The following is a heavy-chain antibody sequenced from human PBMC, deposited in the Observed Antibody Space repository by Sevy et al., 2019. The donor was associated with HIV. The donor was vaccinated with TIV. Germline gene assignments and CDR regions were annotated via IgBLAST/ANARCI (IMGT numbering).Heavy chain of an antibody. V-gene: IGHV4-4*02. CDR2: ISYSGRT. Sequence: SETLSLTCAVSGGSINSDTWWSWVRQPPGKGLEWIGEISYSGRTNYNPSLKSRVTISLDKSNRQFSLKLSSVTAADTAVYYCAREETATSFDYWDQGTLVTVSS. D-gene: IGHD2-21*02. CDR3: AREETATSFDY. CDR1: GGSINSDTW. J-gene: IGHJ4*02.